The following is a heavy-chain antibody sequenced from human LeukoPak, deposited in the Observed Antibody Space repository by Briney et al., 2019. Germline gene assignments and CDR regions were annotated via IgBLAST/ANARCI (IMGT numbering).Heavy chain of an antibody. CDR3: ARRFGDDAFDI. V-gene: IGHV3-33*01. Sequence: GGSLRLSCAASGFTFSSYGMHWVRQAPGKGLEWVAVIWYDGSNKYYTDSVKGRFTISRDNSKNTLNLQMNSLRAEDTAVYYCARRFGDDAFDIWGQGTVVTVSP. D-gene: IGHD3-10*01. CDR2: IWYDGSNK. CDR1: GFTFSSYG. J-gene: IGHJ3*02.